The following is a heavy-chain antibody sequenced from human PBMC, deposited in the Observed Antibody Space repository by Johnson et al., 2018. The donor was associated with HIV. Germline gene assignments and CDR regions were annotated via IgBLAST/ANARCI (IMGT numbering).Heavy chain of an antibody. D-gene: IGHD6-6*01. Sequence: QVQLVESGGGVVQPGRSLRLSCAASGFTFSSYAMHWVRQAPGKGLEWVAVISYDGSNKYYADSVKGRFTISRDNSKNTLYLQMNSLRAEDTAVYYCARGEYSSSFYRLDAFDIWGQGTMVTVSS. CDR2: ISYDGSNK. V-gene: IGHV3-30*04. CDR3: ARGEYSSSFYRLDAFDI. J-gene: IGHJ3*02. CDR1: GFTFSSYA.